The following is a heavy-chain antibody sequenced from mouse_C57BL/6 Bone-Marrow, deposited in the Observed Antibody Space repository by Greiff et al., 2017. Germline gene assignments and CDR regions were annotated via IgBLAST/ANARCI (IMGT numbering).Heavy chain of an antibody. J-gene: IGHJ2*02. CDR3: ARRLGRYFDY. D-gene: IGHD4-1*01. CDR1: GYTFTDYN. Sequence: EVKLVESGPELVKPGASVKIPCKASGYTFTDYNMAWVKQSHGKSLEWIGDINPNNGGTIYNQKFKGKATLTVDKSSSTAYMELRSLTSEDTAVYYCARRLGRYFDYWGQGTSLTVSS. V-gene: IGHV1-18*01. CDR2: INPNNGGT.